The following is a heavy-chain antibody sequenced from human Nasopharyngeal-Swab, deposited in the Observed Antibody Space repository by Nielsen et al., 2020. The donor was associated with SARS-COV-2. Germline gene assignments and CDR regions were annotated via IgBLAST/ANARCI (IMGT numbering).Heavy chain of an antibody. V-gene: IGHV4-39*01. D-gene: IGHD3-3*01. CDR1: GCSISSISYY. Sequence: SETLSLTCTVSGCSISSISYYWCWILQPPGKGLEWILILYYSGSTYYNPSLKSRVTISVDTSKNQFSLKLSSVTAADTAVYYCARLLTIFGVVSAAIDYWGQGTLVTVSS. CDR3: ARLLTIFGVVSAAIDY. CDR2: LYYSGST. J-gene: IGHJ4*02.